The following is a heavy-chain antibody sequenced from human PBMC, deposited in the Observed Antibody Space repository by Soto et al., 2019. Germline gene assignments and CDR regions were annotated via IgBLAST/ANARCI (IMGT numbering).Heavy chain of an antibody. CDR2: IIPIFGTA. J-gene: IGHJ6*02. V-gene: IGHV1-69*12. CDR1: GGTFSSYA. Sequence: QVQLVQSGAEVKKPGSSVKVSCKASGGTFSSYAISWVRQAPGQGLEWMGGIIPIFGTADYAQKFQGRVTITADEATSTAYMELSSLRSEDTAVYYCASHSGSSPEGRYYYGVDVWGQGTTVTVSS. CDR3: ASHSGSSPEGRYYYGVDV. D-gene: IGHD1-26*01.